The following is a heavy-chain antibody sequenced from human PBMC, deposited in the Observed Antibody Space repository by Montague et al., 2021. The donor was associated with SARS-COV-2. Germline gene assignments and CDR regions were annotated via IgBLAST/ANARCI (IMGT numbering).Heavy chain of an antibody. Sequence: SKTLSLTCTVSGGSISSYYWSWIRQPPGKGLEWIGYIYYSGSTNYNPSLKSRVTISVDTSKNQFSLKLSSVTAADTAVYYCARALYCSGGSCFPDWCDPWGQGTLVTVSS. CDR3: ARALYCSGGSCFPDWCDP. CDR2: IYYSGST. D-gene: IGHD2-15*01. CDR1: GGSISSYY. J-gene: IGHJ5*02. V-gene: IGHV4-59*01.